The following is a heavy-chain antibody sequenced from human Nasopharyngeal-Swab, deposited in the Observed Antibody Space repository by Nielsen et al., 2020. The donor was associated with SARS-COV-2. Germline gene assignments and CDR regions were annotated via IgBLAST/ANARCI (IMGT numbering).Heavy chain of an antibody. CDR3: ARDREDVLVVYVIGHYYYGMDV. V-gene: IGHV1-2*06. CDR2: INPNSGGT. D-gene: IGHD2-8*02. Sequence: ASVKVSCKASGYTFTGYYMHWVRQAPGQGLEWMGRINPNSGGTNYAQKFQGRVTMTRDTSISTAYMELSRLRSDDTAVYYCARDREDVLVVYVIGHYYYGMDVWGQGTTVTVSS. J-gene: IGHJ6*02. CDR1: GYTFTGYY.